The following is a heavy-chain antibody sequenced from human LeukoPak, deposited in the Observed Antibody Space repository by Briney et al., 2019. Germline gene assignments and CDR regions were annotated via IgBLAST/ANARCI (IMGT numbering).Heavy chain of an antibody. CDR3: SRDVNNTFDY. D-gene: IGHD1-14*01. Sequence: GGSPRLSCAASGFTFRNYELIWVRQAPGKGLEFVSYIDGSGSTMYCADSVKGRFTISRDNTKNSVFLQMNSLRAEDTAVYYCSRDVNNTFDYWGQGTLVTVSS. J-gene: IGHJ4*02. CDR1: GFTFRNYE. CDR2: IDGSGSTM. V-gene: IGHV3-48*03.